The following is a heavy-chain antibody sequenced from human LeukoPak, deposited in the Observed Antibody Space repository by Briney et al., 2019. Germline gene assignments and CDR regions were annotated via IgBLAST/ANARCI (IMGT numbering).Heavy chain of an antibody. CDR2: ISYDGSNK. Sequence: GGSLRLSCAASGFTFSSYAMHWVRQAPGKGLEWVAVISYDGSNKYYADSVQGRFTISRDNSKNTLYLQMNSLRAEDTAVYYCAKVAELRVIMTALAPTDYWGQGTLVTVSS. D-gene: IGHD3-10*01. V-gene: IGHV3-30-3*01. J-gene: IGHJ4*02. CDR3: AKVAELRVIMTALAPTDY. CDR1: GFTFSSYA.